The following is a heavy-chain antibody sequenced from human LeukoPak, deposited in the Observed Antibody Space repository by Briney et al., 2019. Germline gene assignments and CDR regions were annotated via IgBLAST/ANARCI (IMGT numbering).Heavy chain of an antibody. Sequence: SVKVSCKASGGTFSSYAISWVRQAPGQGLEWMGGIIPIFGTANYAQKFQGRVTITADESTSTAYMELSSLRSEDTAVYYCARTGGGASPSNWFDPWGQGTLVTVSS. CDR1: GGTFSSYA. D-gene: IGHD1-26*01. CDR3: ARTGGGASPSNWFDP. CDR2: IIPIFGTA. V-gene: IGHV1-69*01. J-gene: IGHJ5*02.